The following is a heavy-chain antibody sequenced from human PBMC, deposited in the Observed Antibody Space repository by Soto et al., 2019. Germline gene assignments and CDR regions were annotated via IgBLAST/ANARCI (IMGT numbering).Heavy chain of an antibody. J-gene: IGHJ4*02. CDR3: ARVPHY. V-gene: IGHV4-30-2*01. Sequence: PSETLSLTCAVSGGSISSGGYSWSWIRQPPGKGLEWIGYIYHSVSTYYNPSLKSRVTISVDRSKNQFSLKLSSVTAADTAVYYCARVPHYWGQGTLVTVSS. CDR1: GGSISSGGYS. CDR2: IYHSVST.